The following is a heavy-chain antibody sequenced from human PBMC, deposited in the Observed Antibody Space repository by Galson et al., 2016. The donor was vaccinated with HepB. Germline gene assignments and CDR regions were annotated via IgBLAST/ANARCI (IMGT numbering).Heavy chain of an antibody. Sequence: SLRLSCAASGFTFSHYDLNWVRQAPGKGLEWVSSVSGGSHYIHYADSVKGRFTVSRDNAKSLLFLQMDTLRVEDTAVYYFARDVFGSSTYYYYGMDAWGHGTTVTVSS. D-gene: IGHD2-21*01. CDR3: ARDVFGSSTYYYYGMDA. V-gene: IGHV3-21*06. CDR2: VSGGSHYI. CDR1: GFTFSHYD. J-gene: IGHJ6*02.